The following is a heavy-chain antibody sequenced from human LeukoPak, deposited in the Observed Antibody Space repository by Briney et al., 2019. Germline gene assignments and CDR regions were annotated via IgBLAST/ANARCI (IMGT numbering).Heavy chain of an antibody. J-gene: IGHJ3*02. V-gene: IGHV3-48*01. CDR1: GFTFSSYS. Sequence: PGRSLRLSCAASGFTFSSYSMNWVRQAPGKGLEWVSYISSSSSTIYYADSVKGRFTISRDNAKNTLYLQMDSLRAEDTAVYYCAREFTIFGVVIQRYDAFDIWGQGTMVTVSS. D-gene: IGHD3-3*01. CDR2: ISSSSSTI. CDR3: AREFTIFGVVIQRYDAFDI.